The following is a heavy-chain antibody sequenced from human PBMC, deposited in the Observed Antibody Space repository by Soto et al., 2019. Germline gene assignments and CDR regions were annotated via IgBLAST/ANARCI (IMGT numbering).Heavy chain of an antibody. Sequence: EVQLLESGGGLVQPGGSLRLSCAASGFTFSSYAMSWVRQAPGKGLEWVSAISGSGGSTYYADSVKGRFTTSRDNSKNTLYLQMNSLRAEDTAVYYCAKDNMKSGIVTPFDYWGQGTLVTVSS. CDR2: ISGSGGST. D-gene: IGHD3-22*01. V-gene: IGHV3-23*01. J-gene: IGHJ4*02. CDR1: GFTFSSYA. CDR3: AKDNMKSGIVTPFDY.